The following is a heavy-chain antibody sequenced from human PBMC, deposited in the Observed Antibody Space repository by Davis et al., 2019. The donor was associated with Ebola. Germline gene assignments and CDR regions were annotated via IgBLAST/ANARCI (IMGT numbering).Heavy chain of an antibody. V-gene: IGHV3-23*01. CDR2: ISGSGGDP. Sequence: GESLKISCAASGFTFSSFWMSWVRQAPGKGLEWVSRISGSGGDPHYADSVKGRFTISRDDSTNTLYLQMNSLRAEDTAVYYCAKDLGATIAFYGMDVWGKGTTVTVSS. J-gene: IGHJ6*04. CDR3: AKDLGATIAFYGMDV. D-gene: IGHD1-26*01. CDR1: GFTFSSFW.